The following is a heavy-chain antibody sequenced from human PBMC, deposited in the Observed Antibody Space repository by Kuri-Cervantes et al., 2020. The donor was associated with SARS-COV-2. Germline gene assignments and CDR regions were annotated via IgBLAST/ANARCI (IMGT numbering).Heavy chain of an antibody. CDR1: GFTFTSSA. Sequence: SVKVSCQASGFTFTSSAMQWVRQARGQRLEWIGWIVVGSGNTNYAQKFQERVTITRDMSTSTAYMELSSLRSEDTAVYYCAAVTCSSTSCYDAFGIWGQGTMVTVSS. CDR3: AAVTCSSTSCYDAFGI. J-gene: IGHJ3*02. CDR2: IVVGSGNT. D-gene: IGHD2-2*01. V-gene: IGHV1-58*02.